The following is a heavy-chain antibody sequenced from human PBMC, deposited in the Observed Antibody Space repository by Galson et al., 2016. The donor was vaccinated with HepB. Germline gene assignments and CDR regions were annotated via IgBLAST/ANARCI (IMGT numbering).Heavy chain of an antibody. CDR3: ARGLGKFWYFDL. J-gene: IGHJ2*01. D-gene: IGHD1-1*01. Sequence: SVKVSCKASGGSFSRNAISWVRQAPGQGLEWMGGIIPSFGTPTYAQKFQGRLTISASEFTSTGYMELNSPRSEDTAVYYCARGLGKFWYFDLWGRGTLVTVSS. CDR1: GGSFSRNA. V-gene: IGHV1-69*13. CDR2: IIPSFGTP.